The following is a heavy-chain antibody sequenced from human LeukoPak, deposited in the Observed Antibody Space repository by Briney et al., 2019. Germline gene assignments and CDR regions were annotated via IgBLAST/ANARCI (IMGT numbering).Heavy chain of an antibody. CDR3: ARDPNYYGSGSPENGMDV. CDR1: GGTFSSYA. CDR2: IIPILGIA. D-gene: IGHD3-10*01. J-gene: IGHJ6*02. V-gene: IGHV1-69*04. Sequence: ASVKVSCKASGGTFSSYAISWVRQAPGQGLEWMGRIIPILGIANYAQKFQGRVTITADKSTSTAYMELSSLRSEDTAVYYCARDPNYYGSGSPENGMDVWGQGTTVTVSS.